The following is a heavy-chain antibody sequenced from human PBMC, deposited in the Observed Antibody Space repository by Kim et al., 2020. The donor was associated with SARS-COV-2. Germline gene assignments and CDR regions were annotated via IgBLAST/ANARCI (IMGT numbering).Heavy chain of an antibody. D-gene: IGHD3-22*01. J-gene: IGHJ2*01. Sequence: SETLSLTCTVSGGSISSYYWSWIRQPPGKGLEWIGYIYYSGSTNYNPSLKSRVTISVDTSKNQFSLKLSSVTAADTAVYYCARGAHYYDSSGYYCFDLWGRGTLVTVSS. CDR1: GGSISSYY. CDR3: ARGAHYYDSSGYYCFDL. V-gene: IGHV4-59*01. CDR2: IYYSGST.